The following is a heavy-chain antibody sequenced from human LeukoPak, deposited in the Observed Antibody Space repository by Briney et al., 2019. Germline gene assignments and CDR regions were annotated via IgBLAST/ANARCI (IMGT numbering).Heavy chain of an antibody. Sequence: PSETLSLTCTVSGGSISSGDHYWSWIRQPPGKGLEWIGYIYYSGSTYYNPSLKSRVTISVDTSKNQFSLKLSSVTAADTAVYYCALGALGYCSGGSCYSGKGWFDPWGQGTLVTVSS. J-gene: IGHJ5*02. CDR2: IYYSGST. CDR3: ALGALGYCSGGSCYSGKGWFDP. V-gene: IGHV4-30-4*01. CDR1: GGSISSGDHY. D-gene: IGHD2-15*01.